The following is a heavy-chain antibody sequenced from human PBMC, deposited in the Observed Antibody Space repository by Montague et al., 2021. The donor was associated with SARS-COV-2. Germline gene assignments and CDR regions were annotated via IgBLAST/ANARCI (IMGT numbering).Heavy chain of an antibody. CDR2: LKFYASNM. J-gene: IGHJ4*02. D-gene: IGHD1-26*01. Sequence: SLRLSCAASGFTFSDYWMGWVRQAPGKGLEWAAHLKFYASNMEYADSLKGRFTISRDNAKSSVYLQMNSLRAEDTAVFYCVKWRGSQSEFDSWGQGALVTVLS. CDR1: GFTFSDYW. V-gene: IGHV3-7*01. CDR3: VKWRGSQSEFDS.